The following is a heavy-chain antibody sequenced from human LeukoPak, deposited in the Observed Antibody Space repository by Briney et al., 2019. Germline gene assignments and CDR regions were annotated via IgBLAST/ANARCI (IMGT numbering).Heavy chain of an antibody. Sequence: GRSLRLSCAASGFTFDDYAMHWVRQAPEKGLEWVSGISWNSGSIGYADSVKGRFTISRDHAKNSLYLQMNSLRAENMALYYCAKESSSGYYFDYWGQGTLVTVSS. CDR2: ISWNSGSI. J-gene: IGHJ4*02. CDR1: GFTFDDYA. CDR3: AKESSSGYYFDY. D-gene: IGHD6-19*01. V-gene: IGHV3-9*03.